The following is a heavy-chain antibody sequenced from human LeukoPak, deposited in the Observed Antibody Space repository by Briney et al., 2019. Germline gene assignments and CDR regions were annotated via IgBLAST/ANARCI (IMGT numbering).Heavy chain of an antibody. CDR1: GGSFSGYY. D-gene: IGHD6-6*01. J-gene: IGHJ4*02. Sequence: SETLSLTCAVYGGSFSGYYWSWIRQPPGKGLEWTGEINHSGTTNYNPSLKSRVTISVDTSKNQFSLNLSSVTAADTAVYYCARQKNSSPGFFDYWGQGTLVTVSS. CDR2: INHSGTT. CDR3: ARQKNSSPGFFDY. V-gene: IGHV4-34*01.